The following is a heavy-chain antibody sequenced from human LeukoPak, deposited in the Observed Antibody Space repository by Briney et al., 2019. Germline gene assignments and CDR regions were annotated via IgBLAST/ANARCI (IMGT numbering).Heavy chain of an antibody. J-gene: IGHJ4*02. CDR1: GGSISSYY. CDR2: IYYSGST. V-gene: IGHV4-59*01. CDR3: ARDQGSSWHSFDY. Sequence: SETLSLTCTVSGGSISSYYWSWIRQPPGKGLEWIGYIYYSGSTNYNPSLKSRVTISVDTSKNQFSLKLSSVTAADTAVYYCARDQGSSWHSFDYWGQGTLVTVSS. D-gene: IGHD6-13*01.